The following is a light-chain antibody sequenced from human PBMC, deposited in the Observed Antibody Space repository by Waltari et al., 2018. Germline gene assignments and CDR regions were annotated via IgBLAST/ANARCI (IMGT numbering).Light chain of an antibody. CDR2: EIT. Sequence: QSALTQPASVSGSPGQSISISCTGTSRDVGSYNLVSWYQQYPGKAPKLIIYEITKRPSGVSNHFSGSKSGNTASLTISGLQADDEADYYCCSYAGSTRPVFGGGTKVTVL. CDR1: SRDVGSYNL. J-gene: IGLJ3*02. CDR3: CSYAGSTRPV. V-gene: IGLV2-23*02.